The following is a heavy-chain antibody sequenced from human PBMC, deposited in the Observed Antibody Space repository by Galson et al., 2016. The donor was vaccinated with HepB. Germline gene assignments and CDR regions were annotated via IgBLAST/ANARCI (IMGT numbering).Heavy chain of an antibody. J-gene: IGHJ5*02. CDR1: GFTFNNYA. Sequence: SLRLSCAASGFTFNNYAMSWVRQAPGKGLEWASGISTSGVNTYHADSVKGRFTISRDNSKNTLFLQMHSLRAEDTALYYRAKASGSSTSNWFDPWGQGTQVTVSS. V-gene: IGHV3-23*01. CDR2: ISTSGVNT. CDR3: AKASGSSTSNWFDP. D-gene: IGHD6-13*01.